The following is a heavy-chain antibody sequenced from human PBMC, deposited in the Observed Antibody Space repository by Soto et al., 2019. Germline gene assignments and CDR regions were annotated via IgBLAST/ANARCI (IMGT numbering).Heavy chain of an antibody. J-gene: IGHJ4*02. Sequence: GGSLRLSCAASGFTFSSYGMTWVRQAPGKGLEWVSFSSATGAGTYYADSVKGRFTISRDNSKNTLYLQMTSLRAEDTAVYYCAKDRRAGGNYGFYSDFWGQGALVTVSS. D-gene: IGHD1-7*01. V-gene: IGHV3-23*01. CDR2: SSATGAGT. CDR1: GFTFSSYG. CDR3: AKDRRAGGNYGFYSDF.